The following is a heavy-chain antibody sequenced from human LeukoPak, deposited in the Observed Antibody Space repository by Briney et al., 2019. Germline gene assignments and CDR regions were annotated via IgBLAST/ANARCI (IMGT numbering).Heavy chain of an antibody. CDR3: ARRSSSGRGYYYYGMDV. D-gene: IGHD6-19*01. Sequence: PGGSLRLSCAASGFTFSSYAMHWVRQAPGKGLEWVAVISYDGSNKYYADSVKGRFTISRDNSKNTLYLQMNSLRAEDTAVYYCARRSSSGRGYYYYGMDVWGQGTTVTVSS. V-gene: IGHV3-30-3*01. CDR1: GFTFSSYA. J-gene: IGHJ6*02. CDR2: ISYDGSNK.